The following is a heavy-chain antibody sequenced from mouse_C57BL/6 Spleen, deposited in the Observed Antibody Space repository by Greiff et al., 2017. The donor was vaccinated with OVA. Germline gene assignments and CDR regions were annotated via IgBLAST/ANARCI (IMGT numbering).Heavy chain of an antibody. Sequence: EVQLQESGGGLVKPGGSLKLSCAASGFTFSSYAMSWVRQTPEKRLEWVATISDGGSYTYYPDNVKGRFTISRDNAKNNLYLQMSHLKSEDTAMYYCAREGGRLPHYFDYWGQGTTLTVSS. CDR1: GFTFSSYA. CDR3: AREGGRLPHYFDY. D-gene: IGHD2-2*01. V-gene: IGHV5-4*01. CDR2: ISDGGSYT. J-gene: IGHJ2*01.